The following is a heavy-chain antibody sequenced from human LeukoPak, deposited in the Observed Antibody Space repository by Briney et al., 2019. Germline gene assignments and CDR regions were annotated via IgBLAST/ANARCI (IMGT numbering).Heavy chain of an antibody. CDR1: EFTFSSYG. CDR2: IRYDGSNK. J-gene: IGHJ4*02. V-gene: IGHV3-30*02. Sequence: PGGSLRLSCAASEFTFSSYGMHWVRQAPGKGLEWVAFIRYDGSNKYYADSVKGRFTISRDNSKNTLYLQMNSLRAEDAAVHYCAKAPVTSCRGAFCYPFDYWGQGTLVTVSS. CDR3: AKAPVTSCRGAFCYPFDY. D-gene: IGHD2-15*01.